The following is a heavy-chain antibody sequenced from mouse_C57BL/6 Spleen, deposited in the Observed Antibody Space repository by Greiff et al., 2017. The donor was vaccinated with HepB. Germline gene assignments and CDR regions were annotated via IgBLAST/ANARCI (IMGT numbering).Heavy chain of an antibody. Sequence: DVHLVESGGGLVKPGGSLKLSCAASGFTFSSYAMSWVRQTPEKRLEWVATISDGGSYTYYPDNVKGRFTISRDNAKNNLYLQMSHLKSEDTAMYYCARDPPDYYGSSYRYFDVWGTGTTVTVSS. CDR1: GFTFSSYA. CDR3: ARDPPDYYGSSYRYFDV. J-gene: IGHJ1*03. V-gene: IGHV5-4*01. CDR2: ISDGGSYT. D-gene: IGHD1-1*01.